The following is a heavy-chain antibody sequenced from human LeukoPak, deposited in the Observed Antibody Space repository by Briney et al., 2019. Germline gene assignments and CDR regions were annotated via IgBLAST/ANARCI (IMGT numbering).Heavy chain of an antibody. CDR2: IREDGSQK. CDR3: EGKRVLSHDAFDI. V-gene: IGHV3-7*01. CDR1: GFTFSSYW. J-gene: IGHJ3*02. Sequence: GGSLRLSCAASGFTFSSYWMSWVRQAPGKGLEWVASIREDGSQKSAVDSVRGRFTIARDNAKNSVYLQMDSLRAEDTAVYYCEGKRVLSHDAFDIWGQGTMVTVSS. D-gene: IGHD3-10*01.